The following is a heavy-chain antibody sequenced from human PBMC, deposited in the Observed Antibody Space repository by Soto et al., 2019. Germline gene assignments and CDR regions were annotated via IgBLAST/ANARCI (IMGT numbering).Heavy chain of an antibody. CDR2: IKQDGSEK. Sequence: GGSLRLSCAASGFTFSSYWMSWVRQAPGKGLEWVANIKQDGSEKYYVDSVKGRFTISRDNAKNSLYLQMNSLRAEDTAVYYCAREALISYSPIGYWGQGTLVTVSS. V-gene: IGHV3-7*05. D-gene: IGHD2-21*01. CDR3: AREALISYSPIGY. CDR1: GFTFSSYW. J-gene: IGHJ4*02.